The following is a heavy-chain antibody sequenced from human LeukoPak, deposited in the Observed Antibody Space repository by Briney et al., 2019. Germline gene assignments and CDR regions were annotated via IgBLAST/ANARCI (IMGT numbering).Heavy chain of an antibody. CDR2: INAYNGNT. J-gene: IGHJ4*02. Sequence: GASVKVSCKASGYTFTSYCISWVRQAPEHVLEWMGWINAYNGNTNYAQKLQGRVTMTTDTSTSTAYMELRSLRSDDTAVYYCARGQSLEWHLLDYWGQGTLVTVSS. D-gene: IGHD3-3*01. V-gene: IGHV1-18*01. CDR3: ARGQSLEWHLLDY. CDR1: GYTFTSYC.